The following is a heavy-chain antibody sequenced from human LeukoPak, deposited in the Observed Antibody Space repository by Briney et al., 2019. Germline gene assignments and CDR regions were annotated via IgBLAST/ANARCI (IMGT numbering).Heavy chain of an antibody. D-gene: IGHD3-10*01. CDR1: GFTFSGYY. CDR3: AREPSGSGGYDY. V-gene: IGHV1-2*02. Sequence: ASVKVSCKASGFTFSGYYMHWVRQAPGQGXEWMAWISPNSGGTNYVQKFQGRVTVTRDTSISTDYMEISGLTSDDTALYYCAREPSGSGGYDYWGQGTLVTVSS. J-gene: IGHJ4*02. CDR2: ISPNSGGT.